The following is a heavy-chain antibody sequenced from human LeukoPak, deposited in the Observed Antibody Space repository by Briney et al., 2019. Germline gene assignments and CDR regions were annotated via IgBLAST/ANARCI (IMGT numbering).Heavy chain of an antibody. CDR1: RFTVSSNY. V-gene: IGHV3-66*01. J-gene: IGHJ4*02. CDR3: ARDLLSYYYDSSGPSYFDY. Sequence: GGSLRLSCAASRFTVSSNYMSWVRQAPGKGLEWVSVIYSGGSTYYADSVKGRFTISRDNSKNTLYLQMNSLRAEDTAVYYCARDLLSYYYDSSGPSYFDYWGQGTLVTVSS. D-gene: IGHD3-22*01. CDR2: IYSGGST.